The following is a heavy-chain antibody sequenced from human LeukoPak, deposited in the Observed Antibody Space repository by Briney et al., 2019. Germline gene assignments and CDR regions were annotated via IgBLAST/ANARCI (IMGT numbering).Heavy chain of an antibody. J-gene: IGHJ4*02. D-gene: IGHD6-19*01. CDR1: GFTFSSYV. V-gene: IGHV3-30-3*01. Sequence: GRSLRLSCAASGFTFSSYVMHWVRQAPGKGLEWVAVISYDGSNKYYADSVKGRFTISRDNYKNTLYLQMNSLRAEDTAVYYCARGQWPGGPVDYWGQGTLVTVSS. CDR3: ARGQWPGGPVDY. CDR2: ISYDGSNK.